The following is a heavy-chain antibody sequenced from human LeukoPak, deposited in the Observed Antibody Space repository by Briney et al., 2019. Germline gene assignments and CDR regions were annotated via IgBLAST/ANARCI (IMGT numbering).Heavy chain of an antibody. CDR1: GFTFSSYW. J-gene: IGHJ4*02. D-gene: IGHD3-10*01. Sequence: GGSLRLSCEASGFTFSSYWMHWVRQVPGKGRVWVSRINSDGSSTSYADSVKGRFTISRDNAKNTLYLQMNSLRAEDTAVYYCAELTSMVEQYWGQGTLVTVSS. V-gene: IGHV3-74*01. CDR2: INSDGSST. CDR3: AELTSMVEQY.